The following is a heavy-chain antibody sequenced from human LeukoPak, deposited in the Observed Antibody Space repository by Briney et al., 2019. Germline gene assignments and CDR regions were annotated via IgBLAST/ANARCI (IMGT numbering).Heavy chain of an antibody. J-gene: IGHJ4*02. CDR1: GFTFSSYG. V-gene: IGHV3-30*02. CDR3: AKDPRVYDSSGYYYYFDY. CDR2: IRYDGSNK. Sequence: GGSLRLSCAASGFTFSSYGMHWVRQAPGKGLKWVAFIRYDGSNKYYADSVKGRFTISRDNSKNTLYLQMNSLRAEDTAVYYCAKDPRVYDSSGYYYYFDYWGQGTLVTVSS. D-gene: IGHD3-22*01.